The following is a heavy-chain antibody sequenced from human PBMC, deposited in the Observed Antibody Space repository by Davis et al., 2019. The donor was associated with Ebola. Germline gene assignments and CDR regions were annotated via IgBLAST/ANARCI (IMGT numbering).Heavy chain of an antibody. J-gene: IGHJ2*01. Sequence: SETLSLTCTVSGGSISSYYWSWIRQPPGKGLEWIGYIYYSGSTNYNPSLKSRVTISVDTSKNQFSLKLSSVTAADTAVYYCASSSSSWFRYFDLWGRGTLVTVSS. CDR3: ASSSSSWFRYFDL. CDR2: IYYSGST. D-gene: IGHD6-13*01. V-gene: IGHV4-59*01. CDR1: GGSISSYY.